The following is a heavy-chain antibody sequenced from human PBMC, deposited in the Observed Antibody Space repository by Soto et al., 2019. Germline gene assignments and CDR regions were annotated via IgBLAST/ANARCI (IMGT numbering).Heavy chain of an antibody. CDR1: GFKLNHYN. CDR3: ARDNRDCSSFNCYNPGRVFGLDV. J-gene: IGHJ6*02. V-gene: IGHV3-30-3*01. D-gene: IGHD2-2*01. Sequence: RLPCVASGFKLNHYNLIWVRQAPGNSLQSVPVISFDGTTDYYAGSVKGRFTVSRDNFKNILSLQMDSVRPDDTAVYYCARDNRDCSSFNCYNPGRVFGLDVWGQGTTVTVSS. CDR2: ISFDGTTD.